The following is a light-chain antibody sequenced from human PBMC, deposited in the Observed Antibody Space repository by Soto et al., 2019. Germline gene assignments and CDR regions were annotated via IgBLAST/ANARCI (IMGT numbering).Light chain of an antibody. CDR1: PSVSSNY. CDR2: GAS. Sequence: IVLTQSPGTLSLSPGERATLSVRASPSVSSNYLAWYRRKPGQAPRLLIYGASNWATDIPGRFRGSGSVTDNTLTTTTLEKEDLAVYYWQQYGSQPSTFGPGTRVDSK. J-gene: IGKJ1*01. V-gene: IGKV3-20*01. CDR3: QQYGSQPST.